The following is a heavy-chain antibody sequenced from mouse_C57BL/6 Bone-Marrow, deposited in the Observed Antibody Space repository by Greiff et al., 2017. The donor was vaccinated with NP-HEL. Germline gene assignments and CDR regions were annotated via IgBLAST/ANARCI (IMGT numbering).Heavy chain of an antibody. D-gene: IGHD2-4*01. CDR1: GYTFTSYW. J-gene: IGHJ3*01. Sequence: VQLQQPGAELVMPGASVKLSCKASGYTFTSYWMHWVKQRPGQGLAWIGEIDPSDSYTNYNQKFKGKSTLTVDKSSSTAYMQLSSLTSEDSAVYYCARKDGLPLGFAYWGQGTLVTVSA. CDR2: IDPSDSYT. CDR3: ARKDGLPLGFAY. V-gene: IGHV1-69*01.